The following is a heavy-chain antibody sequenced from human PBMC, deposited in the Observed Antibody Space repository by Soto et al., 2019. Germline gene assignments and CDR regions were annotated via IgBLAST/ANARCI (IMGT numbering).Heavy chain of an antibody. Sequence: ASVKVSCKASGGTFSSYAISWVRQAPGQGLEWMGGIIPIFGTANYAQKFQGGVTITADESTSTAYMELGSLRSEDTAVYYCAKGKVPADEPPYYYGMDVWGQGTTVTVSS. V-gene: IGHV1-69*13. CDR3: AKGKVPADEPPYYYGMDV. CDR2: IIPIFGTA. CDR1: GGTFSSYA. J-gene: IGHJ6*02.